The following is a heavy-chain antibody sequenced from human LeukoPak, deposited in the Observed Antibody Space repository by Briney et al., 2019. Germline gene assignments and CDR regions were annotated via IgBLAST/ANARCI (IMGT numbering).Heavy chain of an antibody. V-gene: IGHV1-69*13. CDR2: IIPIFGTA. Sequence: GASVKVSCKASGGTFSSYAISWVRQAPGQGLEWMGGIIPIFGTANYAQKFQGRVTTTADESTSTAYMGLSSLRSEDTAVYYCARVSSYGDYGDYWGQGTLVTVSS. CDR1: GGTFSSYA. D-gene: IGHD4-17*01. J-gene: IGHJ4*02. CDR3: ARVSSYGDYGDY.